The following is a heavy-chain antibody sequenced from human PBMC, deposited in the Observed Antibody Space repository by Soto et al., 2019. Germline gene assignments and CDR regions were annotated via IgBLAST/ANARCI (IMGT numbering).Heavy chain of an antibody. J-gene: IGHJ5*02. CDR1: GGSFSGYY. CDR2: INHSGST. V-gene: IGHV4-34*01. CDR3: ARGMYLSHWFDP. Sequence: LSLTCAVYGGSFSGYYWSWIRQPPGKGLEWIGEINHSGSTNYNPSLKSRVTISVDTSKNQFSLKLSSVTAADTAVYYCARGMYLSHWFDPWGQGTLVTVSS. D-gene: IGHD2-8*01.